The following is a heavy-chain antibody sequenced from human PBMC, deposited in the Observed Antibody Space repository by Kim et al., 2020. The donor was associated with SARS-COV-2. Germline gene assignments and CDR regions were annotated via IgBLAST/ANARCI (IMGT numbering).Heavy chain of an antibody. J-gene: IGHJ4*02. CDR3: ARGGYSSSWGIYYFDN. CDR2: TYYRSKWYN. Sequence: SQTLSLTCAISGDSVSSNSAAWNWIRQSPSRGLEWLGRTYYRSKWYNDYAVLVYGRIAIDPDTSKNQFSLHLSSVTPDDTAVYYCARGGYSSSWGIYYFDNWGQGTLVTVSP. V-gene: IGHV6-1*01. D-gene: IGHD3-22*01. CDR1: GDSVSSNSAA.